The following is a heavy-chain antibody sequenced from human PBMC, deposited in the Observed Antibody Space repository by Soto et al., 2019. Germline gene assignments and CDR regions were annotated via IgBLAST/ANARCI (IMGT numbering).Heavy chain of an antibody. CDR3: ARGRYGDY. Sequence: QVHLVQSGAEVKKPGASVKVSCQGSGYAFTTYGITWVRQAPGQGLEWMGWISAHNGNTNYAPKLQGRVTVTRDTPTSTAYMELRSLRYDDTAVYYCARGRYGDYWGQGALVTVSS. V-gene: IGHV1-18*01. J-gene: IGHJ4*02. D-gene: IGHD1-1*01. CDR2: ISAHNGNT. CDR1: GYAFTTYG.